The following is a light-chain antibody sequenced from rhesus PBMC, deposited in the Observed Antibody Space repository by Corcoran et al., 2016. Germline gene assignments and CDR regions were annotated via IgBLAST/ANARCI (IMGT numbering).Light chain of an antibody. Sequence: DIQMTQSPSSLSASVGDRVTITCRASQGISDYLSWYQQKPGKAPKRLIYAASSLESGVPSRFSGRGAGAEFTLTISSLQPEDFAAYYCLQGYSTPYSFGQGTKVEIK. J-gene: IGKJ2*01. V-gene: IGKV1-36*02. CDR2: AAS. CDR1: QGISDY. CDR3: LQGYSTPYS.